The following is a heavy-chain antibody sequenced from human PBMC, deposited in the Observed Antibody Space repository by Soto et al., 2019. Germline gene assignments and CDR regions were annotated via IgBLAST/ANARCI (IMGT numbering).Heavy chain of an antibody. Sequence: QVQLVQSGAEVKKPGSSVKVSCKASGGTFSSYAISWVRQAPGQGLEWMGGIIPIFGTANYAQKFQGRVTITADKSTSTADMELSSLRSEDTAVYYCARDSYPWLRLGRTYYYGMDVWGQGTTVTVSS. D-gene: IGHD5-12*01. J-gene: IGHJ6*02. V-gene: IGHV1-69*06. CDR2: IIPIFGTA. CDR1: GGTFSSYA. CDR3: ARDSYPWLRLGRTYYYGMDV.